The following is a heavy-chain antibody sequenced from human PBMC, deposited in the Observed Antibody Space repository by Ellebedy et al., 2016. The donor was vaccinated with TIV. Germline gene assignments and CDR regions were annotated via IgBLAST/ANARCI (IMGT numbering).Heavy chain of an antibody. V-gene: IGHV4-34*01. CDR1: GGSFSGYY. D-gene: IGHD5-18*01. J-gene: IGHJ1*01. Sequence: SETLSLTCAVYGGSFSGYYWSWIRQPPGKGLEWIGELNHSGSTNDNPSLKSRVTISPDTSKNQFSLKLNSVTAADTAVYYCARGQGRGYRYFQHWGQGTLVTVSS. CDR2: LNHSGST. CDR3: ARGQGRGYRYFQH.